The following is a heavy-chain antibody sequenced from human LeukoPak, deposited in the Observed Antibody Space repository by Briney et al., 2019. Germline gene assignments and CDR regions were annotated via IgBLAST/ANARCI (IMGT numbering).Heavy chain of an antibody. CDR1: GYTLTELS. CDR3: ARARSMIVVGNYYGMDV. CDR2: FDPEDGET. D-gene: IGHD3-22*01. Sequence: ASVKVSCKVSGYTLTELSMHWVRQAPGKGLEWMGGFDPEDGETIYAQKFQGRVTMTRNTSISTAYMELSSLRSEDTAVYYCARARSMIVVGNYYGMDVWGQGTTVTVSS. V-gene: IGHV1-24*01. J-gene: IGHJ6*02.